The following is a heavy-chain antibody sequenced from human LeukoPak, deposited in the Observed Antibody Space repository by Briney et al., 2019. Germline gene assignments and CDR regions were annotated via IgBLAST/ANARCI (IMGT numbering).Heavy chain of an antibody. CDR3: AKDRRPVNQQYGAPGY. V-gene: IGHV3-30*02. J-gene: IGHJ4*02. CDR2: IRYDARSK. Sequence: GGSLRLSCAASGFTLSSYGMHWVRQAPGKGLEWVAFIRYDARSKYYADSVKGRFTISRDNSKNTLYLQMNSLRAEDTAVYYCAKDRRPVNQQYGAPGYWGQGTLVTVSS. D-gene: IGHD4-17*01. CDR1: GFTLSSYG.